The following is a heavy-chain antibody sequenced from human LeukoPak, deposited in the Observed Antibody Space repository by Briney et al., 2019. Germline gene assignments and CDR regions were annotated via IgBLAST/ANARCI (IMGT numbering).Heavy chain of an antibody. CDR1: GFTFCKYD. V-gene: IGHV3-64D*09. Sequence: PGGSQRLSCSASGFTFCKYDMHWVRQAPGRGLEYVSAINDNGRSTYYADSVKGRFSISRDNNKSTLYLQMSSLRTEDTAVYYCVKYSSGWYYDYWGQGTLVTVSS. D-gene: IGHD6-19*01. CDR2: INDNGRST. J-gene: IGHJ4*02. CDR3: VKYSSGWYYDY.